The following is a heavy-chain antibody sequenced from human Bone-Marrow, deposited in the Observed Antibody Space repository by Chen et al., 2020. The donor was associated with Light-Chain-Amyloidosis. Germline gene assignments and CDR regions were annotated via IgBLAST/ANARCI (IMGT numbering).Heavy chain of an antibody. CDR2: INPNSGVT. CDR1: GYTFTDYY. D-gene: IGHD6-6*01. J-gene: IGHJ5*02. V-gene: IGHV1-2*02. CDR3: AGEKNRHTARRWCDP. Sequence: QVQLVKSGADVKKPGASVKVSCKASGYTFTDYYVHWVRQAPGQGLEWMGWINPNSGVTNYEQQFQDRGSMTRDTAISTAYMELSRMRADDTALYYGAGEKNRHTARRWCDPWGQGALITDSS.